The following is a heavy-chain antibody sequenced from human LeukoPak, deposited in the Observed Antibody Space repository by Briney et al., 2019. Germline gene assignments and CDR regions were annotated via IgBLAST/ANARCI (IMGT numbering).Heavy chain of an antibody. Sequence: SETLSLTCTVSGGSISYFYWSWIRQPAGKGLEWIGRIYTSGSTNYNPSLKSRVTMSVDTSKKQFSLKLSSVTAADTAVYYCARVRGSSGSYEYYHYMDVWGKGTTVTTSS. J-gene: IGHJ6*03. D-gene: IGHD1-26*01. CDR2: IYTSGST. CDR3: ARVRGSSGSYEYYHYMDV. V-gene: IGHV4-4*07. CDR1: GGSISYFY.